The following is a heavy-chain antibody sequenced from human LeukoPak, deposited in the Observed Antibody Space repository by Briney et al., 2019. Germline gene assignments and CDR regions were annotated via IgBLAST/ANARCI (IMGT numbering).Heavy chain of an antibody. CDR3: ARLYYGDDGDY. CDR1: GGSFSDYY. D-gene: IGHD4-17*01. J-gene: IGHJ4*02. CDR2: INHSGST. Sequence: SETLSLTCAVYGGSFSDYYWSWIRQPPGKGLEWIGEINHSGSTNYNPSLKSRVTISIDTSKNQFSLKLTSVTAADTAVYYCARLYYGDDGDYWGQEILVTVSS. V-gene: IGHV4-34*01.